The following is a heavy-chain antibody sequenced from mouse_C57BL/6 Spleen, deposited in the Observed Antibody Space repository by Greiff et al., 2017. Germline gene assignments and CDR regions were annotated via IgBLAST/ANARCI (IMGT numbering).Heavy chain of an antibody. V-gene: IGHV1-15*01. CDR3: TRDGSSCFDY. CDR2: IDPETGGT. D-gene: IGHD1-1*01. Sequence: QVQLKESGAELVRPGASVTLSCKASGYTFTDYEMHWVKQTPVHGLEWIGAIDPETGGTAYNQKFKGKAILTADKSSSTAYMELRSLTSEDSAVYYCTRDGSSCFDYWGQGTTRTVSS. CDR1: GYTFTDYE. J-gene: IGHJ2*01.